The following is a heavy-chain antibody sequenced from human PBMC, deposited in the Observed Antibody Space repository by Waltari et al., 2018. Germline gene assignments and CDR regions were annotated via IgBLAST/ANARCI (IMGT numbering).Heavy chain of an antibody. V-gene: IGHV3-49*04. Sequence: EVQLVESGGGLVQPGRSLRLSCTASGFTFGDYPMSWVRQAPGKGVEWVGFIRSKAYGGTTDYAASVEGRFTISRDDSKGIAYLQMNSLKTEDTAVYYCSRVRGYSYGYGDYWGQGTLVTVSS. D-gene: IGHD5-18*01. CDR1: GFTFGDYP. CDR2: IRSKAYGGTT. CDR3: SRVRGYSYGYGDY. J-gene: IGHJ4*02.